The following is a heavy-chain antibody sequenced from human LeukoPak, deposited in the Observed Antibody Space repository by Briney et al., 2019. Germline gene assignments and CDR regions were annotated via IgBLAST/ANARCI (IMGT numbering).Heavy chain of an antibody. D-gene: IGHD3-10*01. CDR3: ARSPGNVRTDY. CDR1: GGSITSYY. J-gene: IGHJ4*02. V-gene: IGHV4-59*08. CDR2: IYYSGST. Sequence: SETLSLTCTVSGGSITSYYWSWIRQPPGKGLEWIGYIYYSGSTNYNPSLKSRVTISVDTSKNQFSLKLSSVTAADTAVYYCARSPGNVRTDYWGQGTLVTVSS.